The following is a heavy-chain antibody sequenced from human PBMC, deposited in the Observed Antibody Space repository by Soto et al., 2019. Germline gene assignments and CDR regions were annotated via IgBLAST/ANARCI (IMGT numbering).Heavy chain of an antibody. D-gene: IGHD2-15*01. CDR2: IYYSGST. J-gene: IGHJ6*02. CDR1: GGSVSSGSYY. CDR3: ARDLAGCSGGSCYSDYYGMDV. Sequence: PSETLSLTCTVSGGSVSSGSYYWSWIRQPPGKGLEWIGYIYYSGSTNYNPSLKSRVTISVDTSKNQFSLKLSSVTAADTAVYYCARDLAGCSGGSCYSDYYGMDVWGQGNTVNV. V-gene: IGHV4-61*01.